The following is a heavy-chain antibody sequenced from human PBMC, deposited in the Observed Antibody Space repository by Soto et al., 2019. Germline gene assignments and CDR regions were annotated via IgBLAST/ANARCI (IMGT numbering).Heavy chain of an antibody. V-gene: IGHV1-69*01. D-gene: IGHD6-13*01. Sequence: ANCAQKFQGRVTITADDSTSTAYMELSSLRSEDTAVYYCAKNHWKIRIAAAGAIDFWGQGTLVTVSS. CDR2: A. J-gene: IGHJ4*02. CDR3: AKNHWKIRIAAAGAIDF.